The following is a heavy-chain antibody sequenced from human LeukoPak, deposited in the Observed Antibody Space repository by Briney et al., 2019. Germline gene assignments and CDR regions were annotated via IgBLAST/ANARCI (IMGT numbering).Heavy chain of an antibody. D-gene: IGHD3-10*01. CDR1: GFTFSSYA. CDR2: ISYDGSNK. Sequence: GGSLRLSCAASGFTFSSYAMHWVRQAPGKGLEWVAVISYDGSNKYYADSVKGRFTIPRDNSKNTLYLQMNSLRAEDTAVYYCATAGGVIIGGWFDPWGQGTLVTVSS. CDR3: ATAGGVIIGGWFDP. J-gene: IGHJ5*02. V-gene: IGHV3-30-3*01.